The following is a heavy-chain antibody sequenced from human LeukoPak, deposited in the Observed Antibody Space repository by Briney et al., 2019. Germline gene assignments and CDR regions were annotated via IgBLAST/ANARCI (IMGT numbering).Heavy chain of an antibody. Sequence: GGSLRRSCAASGFTFSNYAMSWVRQAPGKGLEWVSAISGSSGGTYYADSVKGRFTISRDNSKNTLYLQMNSLRAEDTAVYYCAKASGDGSNYYFDSWGQGTLVTVSS. V-gene: IGHV3-23*01. D-gene: IGHD5-24*01. CDR3: AKASGDGSNYYFDS. CDR2: ISGSSGGT. CDR1: GFTFSNYA. J-gene: IGHJ4*02.